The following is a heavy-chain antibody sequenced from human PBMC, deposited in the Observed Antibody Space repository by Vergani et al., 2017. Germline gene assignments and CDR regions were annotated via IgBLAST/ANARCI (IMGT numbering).Heavy chain of an antibody. Sequence: EVDLVESGGGLAQPGGSLRLSCEASGITFWKFGMHWVRQGPGKGLEWVSGISWNSGAVDYVDSVKGRFTISRDNSKNTLHLQMNSLRADDTAVYYCTKGSRGYTGYFFDYWGQGTLATVSS. CDR3: TKGSRGYTGYFFDY. J-gene: IGHJ4*02. CDR2: ISWNSGAV. CDR1: GITFWKFG. D-gene: IGHD5-12*01. V-gene: IGHV3-9*01.